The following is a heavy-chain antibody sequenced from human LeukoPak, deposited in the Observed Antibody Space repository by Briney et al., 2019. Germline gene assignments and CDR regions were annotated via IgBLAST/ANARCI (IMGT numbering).Heavy chain of an antibody. V-gene: IGHV3-30*04. CDR1: GFTFSSYA. Sequence: GGSLRLSCAASGFTFSSYAMHWVRQAPGKGLEWVAVISYDGSNKYYADSVKGRFTISRDNSKNTLYLQMNSLRAEDTAVYYCASSAPQGRYYDTLDYWGQGTLVTVSS. CDR3: ASSAPQGRYYDTLDY. J-gene: IGHJ4*02. D-gene: IGHD3-22*01. CDR2: ISYDGSNK.